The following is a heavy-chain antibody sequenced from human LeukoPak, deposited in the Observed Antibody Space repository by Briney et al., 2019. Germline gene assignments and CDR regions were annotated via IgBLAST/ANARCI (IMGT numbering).Heavy chain of an antibody. CDR3: ARETYYYDSSGYYDWFDP. D-gene: IGHD3-22*01. CDR1: GGSISSGGYY. V-gene: IGHV4-31*03. J-gene: IGHJ5*02. CDR2: IYYSGST. Sequence: PSQTLSLTCTVSGGSISSGGYYWSWIRQHPGKGLEWIGYIYYSGSTYYNPSLKSRVTISVGTSKNQFSLKLSSVTAADTAVYYCARETYYYDSSGYYDWFDPWGQGTLVTVSS.